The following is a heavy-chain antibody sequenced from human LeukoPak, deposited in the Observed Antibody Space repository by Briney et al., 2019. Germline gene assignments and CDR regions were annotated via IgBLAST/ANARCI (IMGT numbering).Heavy chain of an antibody. CDR2: IRSSGSTI. D-gene: IGHD3-10*01. CDR1: GFTFSDYY. Sequence: KPGGSLRLSCAASGFTFSDYYMSWIRQAPGKGLEWVSYIRSSGSTIYYADSVKGRFTISRDNAKNSLYLQMNSLRAEDTAVYYCARSGYMVRGVRRYGMDVWGQGTTVTVSS. J-gene: IGHJ6*02. V-gene: IGHV3-11*01. CDR3: ARSGYMVRGVRRYGMDV.